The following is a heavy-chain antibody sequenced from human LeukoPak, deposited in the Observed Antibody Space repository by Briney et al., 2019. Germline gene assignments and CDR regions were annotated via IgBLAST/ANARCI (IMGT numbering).Heavy chain of an antibody. CDR1: GFTFGNHG. Sequence: GGSLRLSCAGSGFTFGNHGIHWVRQAPGKGLEWVAFILWNGSNKFFVDSVEGRFTISRDNYRNTVSLQTNNLRAEDTAMYYCASCDPVLCVGAKGHDAFDIWGQGTMVTVSS. D-gene: IGHD1-26*01. CDR2: ILWNGSNK. CDR3: ASCDPVLCVGAKGHDAFDI. V-gene: IGHV3-30*02. J-gene: IGHJ3*02.